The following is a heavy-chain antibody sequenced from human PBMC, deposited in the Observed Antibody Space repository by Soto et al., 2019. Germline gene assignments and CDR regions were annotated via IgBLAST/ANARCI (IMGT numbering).Heavy chain of an antibody. CDR3: ARETNYDFWSGSSYWFDP. V-gene: IGHV3-7*01. D-gene: IGHD3-3*01. J-gene: IGHJ5*02. CDR2: IKQDGSEK. CDR1: GFTFSSYW. Sequence: GGSLRLSCAASGFTFSSYWMSWVRQAPGKGLEWVANIKQDGSEKYYVDSVKGRFTISRDNAKNSLYLQMNSLRAEDTAVYYCARETNYDFWSGSSYWFDPWGQGTLVTVSS.